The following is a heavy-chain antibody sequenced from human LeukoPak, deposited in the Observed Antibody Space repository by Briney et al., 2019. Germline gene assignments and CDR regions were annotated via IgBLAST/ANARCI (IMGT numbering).Heavy chain of an antibody. D-gene: IGHD6-13*01. J-gene: IGHJ4*02. CDR1: GYSISSGYY. CDR3: ARAIGYSSSPDY. Sequence: SETLSLTCTVSGYSISSGYYWGWIRQPPGKGLEWIGSIYHSGSTYYNPSLKSRVTISVDTSKNQFSLKLSSVTAADTAVYYCARAIGYSSSPDYWGQGTLVTVSS. V-gene: IGHV4-38-2*02. CDR2: IYHSGST.